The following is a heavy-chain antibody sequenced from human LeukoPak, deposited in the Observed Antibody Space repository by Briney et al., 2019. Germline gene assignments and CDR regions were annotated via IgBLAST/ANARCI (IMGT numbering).Heavy chain of an antibody. CDR1: GFTVSSNY. CDR2: IYSGGST. J-gene: IGHJ3*02. Sequence: PGGSLRLPCAASGFTVSSNYMSRVRQAPGKGLEWVSVIYSGGSTYYSDSVKGRFTISRDNSKKALYIQMKSLRAEDTAVDYCARDHLGRLWGNDAFDIWGQGTMVTVSS. D-gene: IGHD3-16*01. CDR3: ARDHLGRLWGNDAFDI. V-gene: IGHV3-66*02.